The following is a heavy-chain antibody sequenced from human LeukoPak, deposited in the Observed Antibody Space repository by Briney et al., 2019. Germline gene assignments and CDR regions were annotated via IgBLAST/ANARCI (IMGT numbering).Heavy chain of an antibody. J-gene: IGHJ4*02. D-gene: IGHD4-11*01. CDR1: GFTFSNYW. V-gene: IGHV3-7*01. CDR2: IKQDGGEK. Sequence: GGSLRLSCAASGFTFSNYWMSWVRQAPGKGLEWVANIKQDGGEKYYVDSVKGRFTISRDNAKNPLYLQINSLRAEDTALYYCARDPHDYSISWYFDSWGQGTLVTVSS. CDR3: ARDPHDYSISWYFDS.